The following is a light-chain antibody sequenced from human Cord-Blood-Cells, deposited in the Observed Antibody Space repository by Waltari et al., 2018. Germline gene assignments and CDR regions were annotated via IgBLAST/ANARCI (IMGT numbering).Light chain of an antibody. Sequence: QSALTQPASVSGSPGQSITISCPGTSSDVGGYNYVSWYQQHPGKAPKLMIYDVINRPSGVSNLFSGSKSGNPASLTISGLQAEDEADYYCSSYTSSSTLVFGTGTKVTVL. CDR3: SSYTSSSTLV. CDR1: SSDVGGYNY. V-gene: IGLV2-14*03. J-gene: IGLJ1*01. CDR2: DVI.